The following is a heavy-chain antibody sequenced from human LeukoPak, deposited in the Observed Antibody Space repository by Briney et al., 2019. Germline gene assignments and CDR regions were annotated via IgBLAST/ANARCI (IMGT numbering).Heavy chain of an antibody. V-gene: IGHV4-59*01. Sequence: SETLFLTCTVSGGSISSYYWSWIRQPPGKGLEWIGYIYYSGSTNYNPSLKSRVTISVDTSKNQFSLKLSSVTAADTAVYYCARETMIYPGAFDIWGQGTMVTVSS. CDR3: ARETMIYPGAFDI. CDR2: IYYSGST. J-gene: IGHJ3*02. D-gene: IGHD3-22*01. CDR1: GGSISSYY.